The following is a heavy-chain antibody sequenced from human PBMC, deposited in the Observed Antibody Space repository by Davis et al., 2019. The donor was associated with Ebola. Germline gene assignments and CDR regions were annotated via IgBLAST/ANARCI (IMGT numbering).Heavy chain of an antibody. CDR2: ISSSGTTT. CDR3: ASVGGG. J-gene: IGHJ4*02. V-gene: IGHV3-23*01. D-gene: IGHD4-23*01. CDR1: GFSFSAYG. Sequence: PGGSLRLSCAASGFSFSAYGMHWVRQAPGKGLEWVSGISSSGTTTYYVDSVKGRFTISRDNSKNTLYLQMNSLRAEDTAAYYCASVGGGWGQGTLVTVSS.